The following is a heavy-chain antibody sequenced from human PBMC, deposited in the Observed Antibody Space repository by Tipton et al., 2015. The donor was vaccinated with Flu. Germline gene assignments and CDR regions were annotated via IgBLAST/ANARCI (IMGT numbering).Heavy chain of an antibody. Sequence: SLRLSCAASGFTFSSYAMSWVRQAPGKGLEWVSAISGSGGSTYYADSVKGRFTISRDNSKNTLYLQMNSLRAEDTAVYYCAKDVIEGLWFGEGDAFDIWGQGTMVTVSS. CDR1: GFTFSSYA. V-gene: IGHV3-23*01. CDR2: ISGSGGST. CDR3: AKDVIEGLWFGEGDAFDI. J-gene: IGHJ3*02. D-gene: IGHD3-10*01.